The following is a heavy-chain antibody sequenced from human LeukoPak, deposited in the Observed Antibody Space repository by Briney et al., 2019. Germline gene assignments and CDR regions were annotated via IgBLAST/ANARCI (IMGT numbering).Heavy chain of an antibody. J-gene: IGHJ4*02. V-gene: IGHV3-20*04. CDR2: INWNGGST. CDR3: ARDQRWLQSDFDY. CDR1: GFTFDDYG. D-gene: IGHD5-24*01. Sequence: PGGSLRLSCAASGFTFDDYGMSWVRQAPGKGLEWVSGINWNGGSTAYADSVKGQFTISRDNAKNSLYLQMNSLRAEDTALYYCARDQRWLQSDFDYWGQGTLVTVSS.